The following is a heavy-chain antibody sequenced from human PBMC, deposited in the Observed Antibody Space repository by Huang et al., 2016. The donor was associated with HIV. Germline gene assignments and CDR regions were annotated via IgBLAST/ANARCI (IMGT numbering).Heavy chain of an antibody. CDR1: GFTFNSYA. V-gene: IGHV3-23*01. CDR3: AKDSDYNWHHCDY. J-gene: IGHJ4*02. CDR2: SSGSGLTT. D-gene: IGHD1-1*01. Sequence: EVQLLESGGGLVQPGGSLRLSCAASGFTFNSYAMSWVRQAPGKGLEGVSTSSGSGLTTYYADSVKGRFTISRDNSKNTLYLQINSLRAEDTAVYYCAKDSDYNWHHCDYWGQGNLVSVSS.